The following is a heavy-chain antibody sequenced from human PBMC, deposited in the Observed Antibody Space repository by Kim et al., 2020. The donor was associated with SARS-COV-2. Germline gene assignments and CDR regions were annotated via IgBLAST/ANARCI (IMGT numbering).Heavy chain of an antibody. CDR2: IYYSGNT. J-gene: IGHJ4*02. D-gene: IGHD3-22*01. V-gene: IGHV4-59*01. Sequence: SETLSLTCTVSGGSISNSYWSWIRQPPGKGLEWIGYIYYSGNTHYNPSLKSRVTISVDTSNNHFSLRLTSVTAADTAIYYCARARSSGYPDYWGQGSLVILSS. CDR3: ARARSSGYPDY. CDR1: GGSISNSY.